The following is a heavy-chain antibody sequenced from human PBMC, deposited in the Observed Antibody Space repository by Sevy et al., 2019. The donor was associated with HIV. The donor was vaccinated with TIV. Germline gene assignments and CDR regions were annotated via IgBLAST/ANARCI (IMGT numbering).Heavy chain of an antibody. CDR3: ARDGGGDYFDY. V-gene: IGHV3-30*04. Sequence: GGSLRLSCEASGFSFRRYAMHWVRQAPGKGLEWLTVISYDGRNGYYVDSVKGRFTISRDNSKNTLYLQMNSLRPEDTAIYYCARDGGGDYFDYWGQGTLVTVSS. J-gene: IGHJ4*02. D-gene: IGHD3-10*01. CDR2: ISYDGRNG. CDR1: GFSFRRYA.